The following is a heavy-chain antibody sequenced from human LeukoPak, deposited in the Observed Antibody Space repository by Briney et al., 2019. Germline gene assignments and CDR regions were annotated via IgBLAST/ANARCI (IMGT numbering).Heavy chain of an antibody. CDR3: ARRIYSSSWFYYYYGMDV. CDR1: GGSISSSDYY. D-gene: IGHD6-13*01. V-gene: IGHV4-39*01. J-gene: IGHJ6*02. CDR2: IYYSGTT. Sequence: PSETLSLTCTVPGGSISSSDYYWGWIRQPPGKGLEWIGSIYYSGTTYYSPSLKSRVTISVDTSKNQFSLNLSSVTAADTAVYYCARRIYSSSWFYYYYGMDVWGQGTTVTVS.